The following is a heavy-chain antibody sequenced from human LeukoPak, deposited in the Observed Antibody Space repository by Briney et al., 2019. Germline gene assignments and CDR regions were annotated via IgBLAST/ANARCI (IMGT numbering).Heavy chain of an antibody. CDR2: ITGSGGAT. V-gene: IGHV3-23*01. J-gene: IGHJ4*02. CDR1: GFTFSSYA. Sequence: GGSLRLSCAASGFTFSSYAMSWVRQAPGKGLQWVSAITGSGGATYYADSVKGRFTISRDNSKNTLFLQMDSLRAEDTALYYCAKDAGGRDTWNDFDCRGQGTLVTVSS. CDR3: AKDAGGRDTWNDFDC. D-gene: IGHD1-1*01.